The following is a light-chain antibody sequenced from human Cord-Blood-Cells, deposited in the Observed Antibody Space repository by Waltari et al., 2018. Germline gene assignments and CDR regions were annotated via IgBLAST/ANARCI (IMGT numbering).Light chain of an antibody. J-gene: IGKJ1*01. CDR2: AAS. V-gene: IGKV1-39*01. Sequence: DIQMTQSPSSLSASVGDRVPITCRASQSISSYLNWYQQKPGKAPKLLSYAASSLQSGVPSRFSGSGSGTDFTLTISSLQPEDFATYYCQQSYSTPGTFGQGTKVEIK. CDR1: QSISSY. CDR3: QQSYSTPGT.